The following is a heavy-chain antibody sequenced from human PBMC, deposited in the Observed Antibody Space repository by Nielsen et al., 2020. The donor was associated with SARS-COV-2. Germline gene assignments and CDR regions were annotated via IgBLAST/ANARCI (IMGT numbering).Heavy chain of an antibody. J-gene: IGHJ4*02. D-gene: IGHD2-15*01. CDR1: GFTFTNNW. CDR3: ARSRYRAFDY. Sequence: GESLKISCAASGFTFTNNWMTWVRQAPGKGLEWVANIKEDGSVQHYVDSVRGRFIISRDNAKNSLYMQMNSLRVEDTAVYYCARSRYRAFDYWGQGALVTVSS. V-gene: IGHV3-7*05. CDR2: IKEDGSVQ.